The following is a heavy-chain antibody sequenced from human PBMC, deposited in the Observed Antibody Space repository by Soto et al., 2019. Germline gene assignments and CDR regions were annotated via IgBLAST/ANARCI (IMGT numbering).Heavy chain of an antibody. CDR3: ARVPYYYDRSGITDY. J-gene: IGHJ4*02. CDR1: GGSISSGDYY. V-gene: IGHV4-30-4*01. D-gene: IGHD3-22*01. CDR2: IYYSGST. Sequence: QVQLQESGPGLVKPSQTLSLTCTVSGGSISSGDYYWSWIRQPPGKGLEWIGYIYYSGSTYYNPSLKSRVTISVDTSKHQFSLKLSSVTAADTAVYYCARVPYYYDRSGITDYWGQGTLVTVSS.